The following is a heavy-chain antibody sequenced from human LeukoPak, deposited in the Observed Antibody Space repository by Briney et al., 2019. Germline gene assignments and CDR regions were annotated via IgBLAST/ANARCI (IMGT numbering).Heavy chain of an antibody. CDR3: AREGYSSSWNFDY. CDR1: GFTFSSSA. CDR2: ISASGGST. V-gene: IGHV3-23*01. J-gene: IGHJ4*02. Sequence: GGSLRLSCAASGFTFSSSAMSWVRQVPGKGLEWVSGISASGGSTSYADSVRGRFTISRDNSKNTLYLQMNSLRAEDTAVYYCAREGYSSSWNFDYWGQGTLVTVSS. D-gene: IGHD6-13*01.